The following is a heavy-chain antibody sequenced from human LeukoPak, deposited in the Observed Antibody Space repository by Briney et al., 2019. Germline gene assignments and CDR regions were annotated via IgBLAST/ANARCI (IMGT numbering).Heavy chain of an antibody. CDR2: IIPILGIA. J-gene: IGHJ3*02. CDR1: GGTFSSYT. Sequence: ASVKVSCKASGGTFSSYTISWVRQAPGQGLEWMGRIIPILGIANYAQKFQGRVTITADKSTSTAYMELSSLGSEDTAVYYCARAGGSSGRDAFDIWGQGTMVTVSS. V-gene: IGHV1-69*02. CDR3: ARAGGSSGRDAFDI. D-gene: IGHD3-22*01.